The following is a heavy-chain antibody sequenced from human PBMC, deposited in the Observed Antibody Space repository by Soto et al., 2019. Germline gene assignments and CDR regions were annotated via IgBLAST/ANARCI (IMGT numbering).Heavy chain of an antibody. CDR1: GGSFSGYY. D-gene: IGHD3-3*01. CDR2: INHSGST. CDR3: ARGHTGRLRFLEWLSYYGMDV. Sequence: NPSETLSLTCAVYGGSFSGYYWSWIRQPPGKGLEWIGEINHSGSTNYNPSLKSRVTISVDTSKNQFSLKLSSVTAADTAVYYCARGHTGRLRFLEWLSYYGMDVWGQGTTVTVSS. J-gene: IGHJ6*02. V-gene: IGHV4-34*01.